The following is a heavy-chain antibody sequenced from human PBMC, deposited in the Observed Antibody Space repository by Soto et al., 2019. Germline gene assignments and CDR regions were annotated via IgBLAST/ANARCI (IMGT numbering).Heavy chain of an antibody. CDR1: GYTFTGYY. Sequence: QLQLVQSGAEVKKPGASVKVSCKASGYTFTGYYMHWVRQAPGQGLEWMGWINPNSGGTNYAQKFQGRVTMTRDASISTAYMELSRLRSHDTAVYYCARGGSSGWDRYWYFDLWGRGTLVTVSS. CDR3: ARGGSSGWDRYWYFDL. D-gene: IGHD6-19*01. V-gene: IGHV1-2*02. J-gene: IGHJ2*01. CDR2: INPNSGGT.